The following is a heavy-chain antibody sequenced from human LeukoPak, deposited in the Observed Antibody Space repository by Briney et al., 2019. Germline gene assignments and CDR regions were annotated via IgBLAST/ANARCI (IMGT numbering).Heavy chain of an antibody. CDR3: ARSDRGYSYGSDY. CDR2: IYYSGST. D-gene: IGHD5-18*01. J-gene: IGHJ4*02. Sequence: SETLSLTCTVSGGSISSGGYYWSWIRQHPGKGLEWIGYIYYSGSTYYSPSLQSRITISVDTSKNDFSLNLTSVTAADTAVYYCARSDRGYSYGSDYWGPGTLVTVSS. CDR1: GGSISSGGYY. V-gene: IGHV4-31*03.